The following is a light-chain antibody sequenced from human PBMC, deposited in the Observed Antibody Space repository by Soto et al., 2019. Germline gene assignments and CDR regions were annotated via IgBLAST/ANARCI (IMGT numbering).Light chain of an antibody. J-gene: IGLJ2*01. Sequence: QLVLTQPPSASGTPGQRVTISCSGSSSNIGSNYVFWYQHLPGTAPKLLIYRNNQRPSGVPDRFSGSKSGTSASLAISGLRSEDETDYYCAAGDDSLSGVVFGGGTQLTVL. CDR1: SSNIGSNY. CDR3: AAGDDSLSGVV. CDR2: RNN. V-gene: IGLV1-47*01.